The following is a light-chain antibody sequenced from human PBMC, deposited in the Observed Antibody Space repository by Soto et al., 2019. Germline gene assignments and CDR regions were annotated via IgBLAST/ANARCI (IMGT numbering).Light chain of an antibody. CDR3: SSYTSSSTLV. J-gene: IGLJ2*01. CDR1: SIDVGAYNY. CDR2: DVS. Sequence: QSALTQPASVSGSPGQSITISCTGTSIDVGAYNYVSWYQQHPGKAPKLIIYDVSNRPSAVSNRFSGSKSGNTASVTISGLQAEDEGDYYGSSYTSSSTLVFGGGTKVTVL. V-gene: IGLV2-14*01.